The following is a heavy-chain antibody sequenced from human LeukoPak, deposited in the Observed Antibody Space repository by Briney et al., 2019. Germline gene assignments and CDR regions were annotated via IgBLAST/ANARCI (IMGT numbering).Heavy chain of an antibody. V-gene: IGHV3-21*01. D-gene: IGHD2-8*02. J-gene: IGHJ4*02. Sequence: GGSLRLSCAASGFTFSSYTMNWVRQAPGKGLEWVSSISSSSSHIYYAYSVKGRFTISRDNAKTSLYLQMNTLRAEDTAVYYCARVVPGTGFFYWGQGTLVTVSS. CDR1: GFTFSSYT. CDR3: ARVVPGTGFFY. CDR2: ISSSSSHI.